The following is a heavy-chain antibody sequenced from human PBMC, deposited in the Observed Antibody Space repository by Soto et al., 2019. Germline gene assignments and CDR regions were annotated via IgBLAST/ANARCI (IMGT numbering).Heavy chain of an antibody. CDR2: INSGGTII. CDR3: VRFGGAAAGPGDY. CDR1: DFTFSNYE. J-gene: IGHJ4*02. Sequence: PXVSLRLSGVASDFTFSNYEMNWVRQAPGKGLEWVSYINSGGTIIYYTDSVKGRFTISRDNAKKSLFLQMNSLRAEDTAVYYCVRFGGAAAGPGDYWGQGTLVTVSS. V-gene: IGHV3-48*03. D-gene: IGHD6-13*01.